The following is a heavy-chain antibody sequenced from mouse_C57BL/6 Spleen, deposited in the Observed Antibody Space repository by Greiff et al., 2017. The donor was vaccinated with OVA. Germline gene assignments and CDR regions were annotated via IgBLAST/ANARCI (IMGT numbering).Heavy chain of an antibody. CDR3: ARPPVVATEGCAY. D-gene: IGHD1-1*01. CDR1: GFTFSSYG. J-gene: IGHJ3*01. Sequence: EVQGVESGGDLVKPGGSLKLSCAASGFTFSSYGMSWVRQTPDKRLEWVATISSGGSYTYYPDSVKGRFPISRDNAKNNLYLQMSSRKSEDTAMYYCARPPVVATEGCAYGGQGTLVTVSA. V-gene: IGHV5-6*01. CDR2: ISSGGSYT.